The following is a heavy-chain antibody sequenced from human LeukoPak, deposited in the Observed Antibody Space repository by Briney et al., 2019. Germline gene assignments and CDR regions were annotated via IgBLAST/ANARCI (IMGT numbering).Heavy chain of an antibody. CDR2: MYYSGST. Sequence: SETLSLTCTVSGGSINNYYWSWIRQPPGKGVEWIGCMYYSGSTNYNPSLKSRVIMSVDTSQNQFSLQLSSVTAADTAVYYCARLLLYYYESSGYYSYFDSWGQGTLVTVSS. D-gene: IGHD3-22*01. V-gene: IGHV4-59*01. CDR1: GGSINNYY. CDR3: ARLLLYYYESSGYYSYFDS. J-gene: IGHJ4*03.